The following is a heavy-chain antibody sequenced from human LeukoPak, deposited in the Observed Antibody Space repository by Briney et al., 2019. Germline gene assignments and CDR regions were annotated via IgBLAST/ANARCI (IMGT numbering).Heavy chain of an antibody. Sequence: SETLSLTCTVSGGSISSYYWSWIRQPPGKGLEWIGYIYYSGSTNYNPSLKSRVTISVDTSKNQFSLKLSSVTAADPAVYYFAGVGRGGRVSNRRSIDYWGQGTLVTVSS. J-gene: IGHJ4*02. V-gene: IGHV4-59*01. CDR3: AGVGRGGRVSNRRSIDY. D-gene: IGHD3-16*01. CDR1: GGSISSYY. CDR2: IYYSGST.